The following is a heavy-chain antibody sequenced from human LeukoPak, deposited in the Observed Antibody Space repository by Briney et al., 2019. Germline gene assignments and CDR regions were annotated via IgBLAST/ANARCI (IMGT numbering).Heavy chain of an antibody. CDR1: GFTFSSYW. CDR3: ARVWGPKPDMPTINYHSYYYMDV. CDR2: IKQGGTEK. Sequence: GGSLRLSCAASGFTFSSYWMSWVRQASGKGLEWVANIKQGGTEKYYVDSVKGRFTISRDNANSSLHLQMNTLRAEDTAVYYCARVWGPKPDMPTINYHSYYYMDVWGKGTTVTVSS. V-gene: IGHV3-7*01. J-gene: IGHJ6*03. D-gene: IGHD5-24*01.